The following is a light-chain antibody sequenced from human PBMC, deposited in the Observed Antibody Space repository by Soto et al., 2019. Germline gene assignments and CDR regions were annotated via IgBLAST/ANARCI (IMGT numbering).Light chain of an antibody. CDR3: QVWPTSSDQCV. CDR1: NIRSES. J-gene: IGLJ2*01. Sequence: SYALTQPPSLSVAPGQTARITCGGDNIRSESVHWYQQKPGQAPVLVVYDNRERPSGVPERFSGSNSGNTATMSISGVEAGDEADYYCQVWPTSSDQCVFGGGTKLTVL. CDR2: DNR. V-gene: IGLV3-21*02.